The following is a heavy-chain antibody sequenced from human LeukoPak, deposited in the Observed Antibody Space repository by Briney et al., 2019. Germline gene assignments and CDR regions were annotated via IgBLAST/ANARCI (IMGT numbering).Heavy chain of an antibody. D-gene: IGHD6-19*01. V-gene: IGHV3-20*04. J-gene: IGHJ4*02. Sequence: RPAGPLTLSCAASGFTFDDYGMSWVRQAPGKGLEWVSGINWNGGSTGYADSVKGRFTISRDNDKNSLYLQMNSLRAEDSDSYYCARDEPYSGDWDERYWGQGTLVTVSS. CDR3: ARDEPYSGDWDERY. CDR2: INWNGGST. CDR1: GFTFDDYG.